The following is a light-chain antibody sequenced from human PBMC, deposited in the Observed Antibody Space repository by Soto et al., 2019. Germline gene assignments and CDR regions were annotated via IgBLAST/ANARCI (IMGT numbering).Light chain of an antibody. J-gene: IGKJ4*01. Sequence: DIQMTQSPSSLSASVGGRFTITCQASQDISRYLNWYQHKPGKAPKLLIYDASNLETRVPSRFSGSGSGTDFTFTISSLQPEDFATYYCQQYDNLPLTFGGGTKVDIK. V-gene: IGKV1-33*01. CDR3: QQYDNLPLT. CDR2: DAS. CDR1: QDISRY.